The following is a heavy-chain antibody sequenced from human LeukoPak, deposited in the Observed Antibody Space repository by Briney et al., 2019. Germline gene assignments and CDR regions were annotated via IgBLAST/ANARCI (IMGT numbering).Heavy chain of an antibody. CDR1: GDTLSELT. CDR2: FDPGAGEI. D-gene: IGHD3-10*01. CDR3: AAGGIYSLLDY. V-gene: IGHV1-24*01. J-gene: IGHJ4*02. Sequence: ASVRVSCKVSGDTLSELTMHWVRQAPGKGLEWMGGFDPGAGEILYAQQFQGRVTLTEDTSTDTAYMELTSLRSEASGVYFCAAGGIYSLLDYWGQGTLVTVSS.